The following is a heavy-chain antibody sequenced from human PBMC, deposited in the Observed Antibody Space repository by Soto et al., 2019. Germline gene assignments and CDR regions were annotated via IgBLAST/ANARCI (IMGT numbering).Heavy chain of an antibody. J-gene: IGHJ4*02. CDR1: GGTFSSDS. Sequence: QVQLVQSGAEVKKPGSSVKVSCKASGGTFSSDSFSWVRQAPGQGLEWMGGIIPMFDTPIYPQKFQDRVTITADESTSTAYMQLSSVTSGDTAVYYCAISVGLDRDFNYWGQGSLGTVSS. V-gene: IGHV1-69*12. CDR2: IIPMFDTP. CDR3: AISVGLDRDFNY.